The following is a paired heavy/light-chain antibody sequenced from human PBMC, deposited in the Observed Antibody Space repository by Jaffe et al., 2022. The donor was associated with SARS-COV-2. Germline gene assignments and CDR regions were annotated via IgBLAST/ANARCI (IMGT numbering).Heavy chain of an antibody. V-gene: IGHV1-3*01. J-gene: IGHJ6*03. D-gene: IGHD3-10*01. CDR2: IHGGNGNT. CDR3: AITLARGDDYYYYMDV. Sequence: QVQLVQSGAEVKKPGASVIVSCKASGYTFTPYVMHWVRQAPGQSLEWLGWIHGGNGNTYYSKNFQGRVTMTRDTAATTAYMELSSLRSEDTAVYYCAITLARGDDYYYYMDVWGKGTTVTVSS. CDR1: GYTFTPYV.
Light chain of an antibody. Sequence: QSVLTQPPSASGTPGQRVTISCSGSSSNIGSNYVYWYQQFPGTAPKVLICRNNQRPSGVPDRFSGSKSGTSASLAISGLRSEDEADYYCATYDDSLTVLVFGAGTKVTVL. CDR1: SSNIGSNY. J-gene: IGLJ1*01. V-gene: IGLV1-47*01. CDR2: RNN. CDR3: ATYDDSLTVLV.